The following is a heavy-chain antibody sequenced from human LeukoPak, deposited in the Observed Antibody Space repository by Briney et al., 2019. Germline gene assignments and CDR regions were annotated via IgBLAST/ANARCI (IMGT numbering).Heavy chain of an antibody. CDR3: ARSTVTTGGLDY. CDR1: GGSISSGDYY. J-gene: IGHJ4*02. D-gene: IGHD4-17*01. V-gene: IGHV4-30-4*01. Sequence: ASETLSLICTVSGGSISSGDYYWSWIRQPPGKGLEWIGYIYYSGSTYYNPSLKSRVTISVDTSKNQFSLKLSSVTAADTAVYYCARSTVTTGGLDYWGQGTLVTVSS. CDR2: IYYSGST.